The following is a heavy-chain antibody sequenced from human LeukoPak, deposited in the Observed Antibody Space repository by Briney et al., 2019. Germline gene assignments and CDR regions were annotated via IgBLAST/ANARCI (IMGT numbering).Heavy chain of an antibody. CDR3: ARALGFVHPYWYFDL. J-gene: IGHJ2*01. V-gene: IGHV1-8*01. D-gene: IGHD3-10*01. CDR1: GYTFTSYD. CDR2: MNPNSGNT. Sequence: ASVKVSCKASGYTFTSYDINWVRQATGQGLEWMGWMNPNSGNTGYAQKFQGRVTMTRNTSISTAYMELSSLRSEDTAVYYCARALGFVHPYWYFDLWGRGTLVTVSS.